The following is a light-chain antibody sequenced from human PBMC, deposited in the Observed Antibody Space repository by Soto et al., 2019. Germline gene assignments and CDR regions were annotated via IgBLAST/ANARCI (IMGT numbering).Light chain of an antibody. J-gene: IGKJ1*01. CDR2: GAS. V-gene: IGKV3-20*01. CDR3: LQYDASPT. CDR1: QTVSNNY. Sequence: ESVSTQSPGTLSLPAGERATLSCRASQTVSNNYLAWFQQRPGQTPTVLIYGASTRATGIPDRFSGSGSGTDFTLTIRRLEPEDFAVYYCLQYDASPTFGQGTKVDIK.